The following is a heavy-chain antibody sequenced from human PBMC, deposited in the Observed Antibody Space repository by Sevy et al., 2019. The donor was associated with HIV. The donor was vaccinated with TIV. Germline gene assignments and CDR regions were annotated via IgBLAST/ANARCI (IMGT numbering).Heavy chain of an antibody. CDR2: IIPIFGTA. V-gene: IGHV1-69*06. J-gene: IGHJ6*03. D-gene: IGHD6-19*01. CDR1: GGTFSSYA. Sequence: ASVKVSCKASGGTFSSYAISWVRQAPGQGLEWMGGIIPIFGTANYAQKFQGRVTITADKSTSTAYMELSSLRSEDTAVYYCASSEWLANYYYYYYMDVWGKRTTVTVSS. CDR3: ASSEWLANYYYYYYMDV.